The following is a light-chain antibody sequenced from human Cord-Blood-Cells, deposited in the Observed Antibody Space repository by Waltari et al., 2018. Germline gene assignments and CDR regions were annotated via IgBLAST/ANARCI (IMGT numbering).Light chain of an antibody. V-gene: IGKV1-39*01. CDR2: AAS. J-gene: IGKJ2*01. CDR1: QSISSY. CDR3: QQSYSTPRT. Sequence: DIQMIQSPSSLSASVGDRFTITCLASQSISSYLNWYQQKPGKAPKLLIYAASSLQSGVLSRFSGSGSGTDFTLTISSLQPEDFATYYCQQSYSTPRTFGQGTKLEIK.